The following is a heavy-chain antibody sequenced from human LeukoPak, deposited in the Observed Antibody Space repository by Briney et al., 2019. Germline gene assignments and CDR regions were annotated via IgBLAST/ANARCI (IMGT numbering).Heavy chain of an antibody. CDR2: ICSSSTYI. J-gene: IGHJ3*02. V-gene: IGHV3-21*01. CDR3: ATTYSSTWYIAFDS. D-gene: IGHD6-13*01. Sequence: ARSLRLSCAASAFTFSSYSMSWVRQAPGKGLEWVSSICSSSTYIYYADSVKGRFTISRDNAKNSLYLQMNSLRAEDTAVYYCATTYSSTWYIAFDSWGQGTLVTVSS. CDR1: AFTFSSYS.